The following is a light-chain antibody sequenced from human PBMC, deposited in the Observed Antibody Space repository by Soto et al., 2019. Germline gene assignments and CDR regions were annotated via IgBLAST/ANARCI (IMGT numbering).Light chain of an antibody. CDR1: QSVSSD. CDR2: GAS. V-gene: IGKV3-15*01. J-gene: IGKJ1*01. Sequence: EIVLTQSPATLSVSPGERVTFSCRASQSVSSDLGWYQQKPGQAPRLLIYGASTRATGIPARFSGSGSGTEFTLTISSLQSEDFAVYYCQQNNKWPLTFGQGTKVDIK. CDR3: QQNNKWPLT.